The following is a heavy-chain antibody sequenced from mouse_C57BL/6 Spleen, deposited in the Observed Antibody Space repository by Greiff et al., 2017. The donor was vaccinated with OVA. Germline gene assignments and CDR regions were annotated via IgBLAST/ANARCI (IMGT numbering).Heavy chain of an antibody. CDR3: ARGGNYYGSGDYFDY. CDR1: GYAFSSSW. J-gene: IGHJ2*01. Sequence: QVQLKESGPELVKPGASVKISCKASGYAFSSSWMNWVKQRPGKGLEWIGRIYPGDGDTTYNGKFKGKATLTADKSSSTAYMQLSSLTSEDSAVYFCARGGNYYGSGDYFDYWGQGTTLTVSS. V-gene: IGHV1-82*01. D-gene: IGHD1-1*01. CDR2: IYPGDGDT.